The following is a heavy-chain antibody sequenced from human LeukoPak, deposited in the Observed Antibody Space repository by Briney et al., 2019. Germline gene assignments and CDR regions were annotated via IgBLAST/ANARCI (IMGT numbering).Heavy chain of an antibody. CDR3: ARVAPHRRLAVSGLVYFDY. CDR1: GYIFTNYG. D-gene: IGHD3-10*01. V-gene: IGHV1-18*01. CDR2: ISGYNGNT. Sequence: GAPVKVSCKASGYIFTNYGISWVRQAPGQGLEWMGWISGYNGNTNYAQKLQGRVTMTTDTSTNTAYMELGSLRSDDTAVYYCARVAPHRRLAVSGLVYFDYWGQGTLVTVSS. J-gene: IGHJ4*02.